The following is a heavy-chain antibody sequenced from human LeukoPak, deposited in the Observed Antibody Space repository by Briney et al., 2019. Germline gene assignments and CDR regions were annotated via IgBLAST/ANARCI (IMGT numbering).Heavy chain of an antibody. CDR2: INQSGST. J-gene: IGHJ3*02. Sequence: SETLSLTCTVSGGSISGYYWSWIRQPPGKGLEWIGEINQSGSTNYNPSLKSRVTVSVDTSKNQFSLKLSSVTAADTAVYYCATIQRDHGFDIWGQGTLVTVSS. CDR1: GGSISGYY. CDR3: ATIQRDHGFDI. V-gene: IGHV4-34*01. D-gene: IGHD6-25*01.